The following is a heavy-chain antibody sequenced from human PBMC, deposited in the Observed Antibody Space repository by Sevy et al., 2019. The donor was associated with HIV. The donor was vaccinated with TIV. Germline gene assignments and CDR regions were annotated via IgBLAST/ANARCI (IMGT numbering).Heavy chain of an antibody. CDR2: ISSSSSYI. CDR1: GFTFSSYS. Sequence: GGSLRLSCAASGFTFSSYSMNWVRQGPGKGLEWVSSISSSSSYIYYADSVKGRFTISRDNAKNSLYLQMNSLRAEDTAVYYCARDIYDILTGYEAYFDYWGQGTLVTVSS. D-gene: IGHD3-9*01. V-gene: IGHV3-21*01. CDR3: ARDIYDILTGYEAYFDY. J-gene: IGHJ4*02.